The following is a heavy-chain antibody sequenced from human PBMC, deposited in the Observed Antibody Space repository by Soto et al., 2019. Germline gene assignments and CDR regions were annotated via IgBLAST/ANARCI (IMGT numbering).Heavy chain of an antibody. J-gene: IGHJ4*02. V-gene: IGHV1-18*01. Sequence: QVHLVQSAVEVKKPGASVKVSCKTSGYTFTSYGISWVRQAPGQGLEWMGRITSYNANTNYAQKFQGRVTMTTDTSTSTAYLELTSLRSDDTAVYYCARNYYGSGRFTADSWGQGTLVTVSS. CDR2: ITSYNANT. D-gene: IGHD3-10*01. CDR1: GYTFTSYG. CDR3: ARNYYGSGRFTADS.